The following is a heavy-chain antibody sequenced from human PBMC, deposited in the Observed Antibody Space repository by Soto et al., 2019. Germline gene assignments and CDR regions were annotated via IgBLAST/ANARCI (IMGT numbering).Heavy chain of an antibody. D-gene: IGHD2-21*02. CDR1: GFRFSDHS. CDR2: ISSGSDNI. V-gene: IGHV3-48*02. Sequence: GGSLRLSCVASGFRFSDHSMTWARQSPGKGLQWIAYISSGSDNIYYAESVRGRFTVSRDNAKNALFLQMNSLRDDDTATYYCARLPKGSLVTAWGQGTRVTVSS. CDR3: ARLPKGSLVTA. J-gene: IGHJ4*02.